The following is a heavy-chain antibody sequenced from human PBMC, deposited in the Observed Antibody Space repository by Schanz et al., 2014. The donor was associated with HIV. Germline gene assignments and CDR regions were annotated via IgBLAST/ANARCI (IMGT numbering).Heavy chain of an antibody. V-gene: IGHV3-30*18. CDR1: GFTFSTND. CDR2: ISHNGNND. D-gene: IGHD5-18*01. J-gene: IGHJ4*02. CDR3: AKAGLFFGQLWLGFFDY. Sequence: LHLVESGGGVVQPGRSLRLSCAASGFTFSTNDMHWVRQVPGKGLEWVAVISHNGNNDYYAESVKGRVTISRDNSKNTLYLQMNNLKTEDTAVYYCAKAGLFFGQLWLGFFDYWGQGAQVTVSS.